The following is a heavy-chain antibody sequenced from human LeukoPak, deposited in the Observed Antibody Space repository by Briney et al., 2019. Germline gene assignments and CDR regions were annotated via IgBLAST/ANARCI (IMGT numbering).Heavy chain of an antibody. CDR3: ARDIAAAGSDAFDI. CDR2: IYYTGST. D-gene: IGHD6-13*01. Sequence: SETLSLTCTVSGGSISSDGYFWTWIRQHPGKGLEWIGYIYYTGSTHYNPSLKSRVAISLDTSKNQFSLKLNSVTAADTAVYYCARDIAAAGSDAFDIWGQGTMVTVSS. CDR1: GGSISSDGYF. J-gene: IGHJ3*02. V-gene: IGHV4-31*03.